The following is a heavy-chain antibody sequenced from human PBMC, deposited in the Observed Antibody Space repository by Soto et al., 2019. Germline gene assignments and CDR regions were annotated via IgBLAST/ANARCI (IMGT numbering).Heavy chain of an antibody. CDR2: IKQDGSEK. V-gene: IGHV3-7*05. CDR3: ARDSIGSAIGWFDP. Sequence: GGSLRLSCAASGFTFSSYWMSWVRQAPGKGLEWVANIKQDGSEKYYVDSVKGRFTISRDNAKNSLYLQMNSLRAEDTAVYYCARDSIGSAIGWFDPWGQGTLVTVSS. CDR1: GFTFSSYW. D-gene: IGHD5-12*01. J-gene: IGHJ5*02.